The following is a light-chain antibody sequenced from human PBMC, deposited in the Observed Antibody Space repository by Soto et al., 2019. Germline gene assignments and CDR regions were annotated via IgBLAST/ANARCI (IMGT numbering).Light chain of an antibody. CDR2: GAS. J-gene: IGKJ1*01. CDR1: QSVSSN. V-gene: IGKV3-15*01. CDR3: QQSNNWPRT. Sequence: EIVMTQSPATLSVSPGERATLSCRASQSVSSNLAWYQHKPGQVPRLLIYGASTRATSIPARFSGSGSGTEFTLTISSLQSEDFAVYYCQQSNNWPRTFGQGTKVEIK.